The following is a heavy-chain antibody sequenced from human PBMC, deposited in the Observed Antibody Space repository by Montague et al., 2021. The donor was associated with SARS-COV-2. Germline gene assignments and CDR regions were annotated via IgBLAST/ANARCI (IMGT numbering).Heavy chain of an antibody. CDR2: LYYSGST. J-gene: IGHJ6*03. CDR1: GGSISSYY. V-gene: IGHV4-59*01. CDR3: ARHPPGYRYFYDLDV. Sequence: SETLSLTCTVSGGSISSYYWSWIRQPPGKGLEWIGNLYYSGSTNYNPSLKSRVTISVDTSKNQFSLRLNSVTAADTAVYYCARHPPGYRYFYDLDVWGKGTTVTVSS. D-gene: IGHD1-1*01.